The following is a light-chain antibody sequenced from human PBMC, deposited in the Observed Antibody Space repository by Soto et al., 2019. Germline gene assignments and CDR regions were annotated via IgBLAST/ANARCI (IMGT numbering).Light chain of an antibody. CDR2: KAS. V-gene: IGKV1-5*03. Sequence: IGITQSPSSLSASPGDRATISCRTSQSISSYLAWYQQKPGKAPTLLIYKASTLKSGVPSRFSGSGSGTEFTLTISSLQPDDFATYYCQQYNSYSEAFGQGTKVDIK. CDR1: QSISSY. CDR3: QQYNSYSEA. J-gene: IGKJ1*01.